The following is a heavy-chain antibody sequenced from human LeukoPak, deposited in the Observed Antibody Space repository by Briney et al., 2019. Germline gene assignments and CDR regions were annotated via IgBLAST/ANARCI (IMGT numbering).Heavy chain of an antibody. V-gene: IGHV4-34*01. CDR3: ARVTRNCSGGSCYSGTLDY. Sequence: NPSETLSLTCAVYGGSFSGYYWSWIRQPPGKGLEWIGEINHSGSTNYNPSLKSRVTISVDTSKNQFSLKLSSVTAADTAVYYCARVTRNCSGGSCYSGTLDYWGQGTLVTVSS. CDR1: GGSFSGYY. D-gene: IGHD2-15*01. J-gene: IGHJ4*02. CDR2: INHSGST.